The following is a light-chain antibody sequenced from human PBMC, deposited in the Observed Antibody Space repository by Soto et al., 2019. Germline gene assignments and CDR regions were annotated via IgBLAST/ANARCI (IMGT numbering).Light chain of an antibody. Sequence: DIQVTQSPSSLSASVGDTVIITCRSGQTIGTYLNWYLQKPGKAPKLLIYGASHLHRGVPSRFSGSGSGTDFTLTISRLEPEDFAVYYCQQYGSSPRTFGQGTRLEIK. CDR2: GAS. CDR1: QTIGTY. CDR3: QQYGSSPRT. V-gene: IGKV1-39*01. J-gene: IGKJ5*01.